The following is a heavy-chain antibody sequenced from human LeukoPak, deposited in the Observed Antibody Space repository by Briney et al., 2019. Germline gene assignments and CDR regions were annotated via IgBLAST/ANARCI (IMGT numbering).Heavy chain of an antibody. Sequence: SETLSLTCTVSGGSISSYYWSWIRQPPGKGPEWIGYIYYSGSTNYNPSLKSRVTISVDTSKNQFSLKLSSVTAADTAVYYCASSLRSEPLFDYWGQGTLVTVSA. CDR1: GGSISSYY. CDR2: IYYSGST. D-gene: IGHD4-17*01. V-gene: IGHV4-59*01. J-gene: IGHJ4*02. CDR3: ASSLRSEPLFDY.